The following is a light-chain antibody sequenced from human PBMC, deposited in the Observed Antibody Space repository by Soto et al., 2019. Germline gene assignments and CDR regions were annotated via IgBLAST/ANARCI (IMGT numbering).Light chain of an antibody. J-gene: IGKJ4*01. V-gene: IGKV2-28*01. CDR3: MQALQTPRLT. CDR1: QSLLHSNGYNY. Sequence: DIVMTQSPLSLPVTPGEPASNSCRSSQSLLHSNGYNYLDWYLQKPGQSPQLLIYLGSNRASGVPDRFSGSGSGTDFTLKISRVEAEDVGVYYCMQALQTPRLTFGGGTKVEIK. CDR2: LGS.